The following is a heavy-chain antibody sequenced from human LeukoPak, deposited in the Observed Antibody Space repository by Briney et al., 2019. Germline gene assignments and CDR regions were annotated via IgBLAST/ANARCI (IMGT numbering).Heavy chain of an antibody. CDR2: INHSGST. CDR3: ARGLGIFGVSWFDP. J-gene: IGHJ5*02. V-gene: IGHV4-34*01. Sequence: SETLSLTCAVYGGSFSDYYWSWIRQPPGKGLEWIGEINHSGSTNYKPSLKSRVTISVDTSKNQFSLKLSSVTAADTAVYYCARGLGIFGVSWFDPWGQGTLVTVSS. CDR1: GGSFSDYY. D-gene: IGHD3-3*01.